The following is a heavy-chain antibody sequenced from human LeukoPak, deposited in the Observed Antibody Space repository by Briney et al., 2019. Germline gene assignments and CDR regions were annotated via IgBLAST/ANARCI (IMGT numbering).Heavy chain of an antibody. CDR3: ARDSWIQLWETYNWFDP. D-gene: IGHD5-18*01. CDR2: IYYSGST. J-gene: IGHJ5*02. V-gene: IGHV4-59*12. Sequence: PSETLSLTCTVSGGSISSYYWSWIRQPPGKGLEWIGYIYYSGSTYYNPSLKSRVTISVDTSKNQFSLKLSSVTAADTAVYYCARDSWIQLWETYNWFDPWGQGTLVTVSS. CDR1: GGSISSYY.